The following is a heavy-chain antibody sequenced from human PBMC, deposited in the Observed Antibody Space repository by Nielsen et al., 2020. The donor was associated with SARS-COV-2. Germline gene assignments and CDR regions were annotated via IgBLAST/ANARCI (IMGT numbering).Heavy chain of an antibody. CDR3: ARLLTNTGNYFRFDP. CDR2: IYHSGNT. J-gene: IGHJ5*02. V-gene: IGHV4-34*01. CDR1: GDSIRNSY. D-gene: IGHD1-26*01. Sequence: SETLSLTCGVYGDSIRNSYWSWIRQPPGKGLEWIGEIYHSGNTNYNPSLKSRVTISVDKSKNQFSLRLISVTAADTAVYYCARLLTNTGNYFRFDPWGQGTLVTVSS.